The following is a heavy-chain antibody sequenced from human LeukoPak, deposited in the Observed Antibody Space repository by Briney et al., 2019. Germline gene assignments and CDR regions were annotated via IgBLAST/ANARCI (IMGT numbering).Heavy chain of an antibody. CDR3: AGKLVGATFRGDYGMDV. CDR1: GGSISSYY. Sequence: SETLSLTCTVSGGSISSYYWSWIRQPPGKGLEWIGYIYYSGSTNHNPSLKSRVTISVDTSKSQFSLKLTSVTAADTAVYYCAGKLVGATFRGDYGMDVWGQGTTVTVSS. V-gene: IGHV4-59*01. D-gene: IGHD1-26*01. J-gene: IGHJ6*02. CDR2: IYYSGST.